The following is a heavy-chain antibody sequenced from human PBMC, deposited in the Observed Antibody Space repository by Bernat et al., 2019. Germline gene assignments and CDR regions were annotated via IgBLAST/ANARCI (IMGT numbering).Heavy chain of an antibody. CDR3: ARRYQDTTGYWYFDL. Sequence: EVQLVESGGGFVQPGGSLRLSCAVSGFTFSSHWMSWVRQAPGKGLEWVANIKQDGSEKDYVDALKGRFTISRDNAKNSLYLQMNSLRVEDTAVYYCARRYQDTTGYWYFDLWGRGTLVTVSS. CDR1: GFTFSSHW. CDR2: IKQDGSEK. V-gene: IGHV3-7*01. D-gene: IGHD2-8*01. J-gene: IGHJ2*01.